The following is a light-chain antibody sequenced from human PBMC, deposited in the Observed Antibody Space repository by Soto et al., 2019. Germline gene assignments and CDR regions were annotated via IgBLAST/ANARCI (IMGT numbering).Light chain of an antibody. CDR3: QQRSNWPLIT. CDR2: GAS. V-gene: IGKV3D-20*02. J-gene: IGKJ5*01. Sequence: IVLTQSPGTLSLSPGERTTLSCRASQSISRYLAWYQQKPGQGPRLLIYGASSRATGIPDRFSGSGSGTDFTLTISRLEPEDFAVYYCQQRSNWPLITFGQGTRLEIK. CDR1: QSISRY.